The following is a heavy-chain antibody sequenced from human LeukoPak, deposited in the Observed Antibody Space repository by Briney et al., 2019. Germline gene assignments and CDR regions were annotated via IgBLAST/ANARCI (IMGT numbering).Heavy chain of an antibody. Sequence: ASVTVSFKASGYTFTVYYMHWVRQAPGQGIEWMGWINPNSGGTNYAQKFQGRVTMTRDTAISTAYMELSRLRSDDTAVYYCARGYSSRLYYFDYWGQGTLVTVSS. J-gene: IGHJ4*02. CDR2: INPNSGGT. CDR3: ARGYSSRLYYFDY. D-gene: IGHD6-13*01. V-gene: IGHV1-2*02. CDR1: GYTFTVYY.